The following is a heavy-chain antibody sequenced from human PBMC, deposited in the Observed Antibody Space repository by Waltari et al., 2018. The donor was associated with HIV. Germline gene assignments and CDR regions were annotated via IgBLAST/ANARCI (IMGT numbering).Heavy chain of an antibody. CDR3: ARGGGIAARSLWHYGMDV. CDR2: INHSGST. D-gene: IGHD6-6*01. V-gene: IGHV4-34*01. J-gene: IGHJ6*02. Sequence: QVQLQQWGAGLLKPSEALSLTCAVYGGSFSGYYWSWIRQPPGKGLEWIGEINHSGSTNYNPSLKSRVTISVDTSKNQCSLKLSSVTAADTAVYYCARGGGIAARSLWHYGMDVWGQGTTVTVSS. CDR1: GGSFSGYY.